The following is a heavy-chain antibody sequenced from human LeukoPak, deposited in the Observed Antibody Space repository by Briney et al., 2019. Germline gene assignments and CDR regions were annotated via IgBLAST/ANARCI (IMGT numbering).Heavy chain of an antibody. Sequence: PGGSLRLSCAASGFTFDNYGMSWVRLAPGKGLEWVSGINWNGGSIGYAHSVKGRLTISRDNAKNSLYLQMNSLRDEDTAVYYCARDSLTMIVGRQKRGLDYWGQGTLVTVSS. CDR3: ARDSLTMIVGRQKRGLDY. J-gene: IGHJ4*02. D-gene: IGHD3-22*01. V-gene: IGHV3-20*04. CDR2: INWNGGSI. CDR1: GFTFDNYG.